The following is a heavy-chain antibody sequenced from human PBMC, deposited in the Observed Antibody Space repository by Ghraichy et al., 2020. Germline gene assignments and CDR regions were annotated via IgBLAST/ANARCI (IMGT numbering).Heavy chain of an antibody. J-gene: IGHJ4*02. CDR2: IYHSGST. V-gene: IGHV4-4*02. Sequence: SETRSLTCAVSGGSISSSNWWSWVRQPPEKGLEWIGEIYHSGSTKYNPSLKSRVTISVDKSKNQFSLNLSSVTAADTAVYYCAKDVDWGLGYWGQGILVTVSS. CDR1: GGSISSSNW. D-gene: IGHD7-27*01. CDR3: AKDVDWGLGY.